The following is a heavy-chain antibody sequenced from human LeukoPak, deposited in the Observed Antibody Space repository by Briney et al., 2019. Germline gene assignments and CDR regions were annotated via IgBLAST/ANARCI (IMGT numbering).Heavy chain of an antibody. V-gene: IGHV7-4-1*02. CDR2: INTNTGNP. CDR1: GYTFTSYA. CDR3: ARDGGCGGDCPLDY. D-gene: IGHD2-21*02. Sequence: GASVKVSCKASGYTFTSYAMNWVRQAPGQGLEWMGWINTNTGNPTYAQGFTGRFVFSLYTSVSTAYLQISSLKAEDTAVYYCARDGGCGGDCPLDYWGQGTLVTVSS. J-gene: IGHJ4*02.